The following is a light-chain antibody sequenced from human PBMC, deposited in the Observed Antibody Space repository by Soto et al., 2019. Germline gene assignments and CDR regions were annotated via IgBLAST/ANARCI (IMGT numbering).Light chain of an antibody. V-gene: IGLV2-14*01. CDR1: SGDVGDYKY. J-gene: IGLJ3*02. Sequence: QSALTQPASVSGSPGQSITISCTGTSGDVGDYKYVSWYQHHPGKAPKLLIFEVSNRPSGVSNRFSGSKSGNTASLTISGLQAEDDADYYCSSYSSSDTLVVFGGGTKVTVL. CDR3: SSYSSSDTLVV. CDR2: EVS.